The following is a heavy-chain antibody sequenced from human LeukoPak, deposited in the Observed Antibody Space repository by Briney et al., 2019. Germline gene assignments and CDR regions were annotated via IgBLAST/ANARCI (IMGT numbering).Heavy chain of an antibody. V-gene: IGHV4-39*01. CDR1: GGSIRSSDSY. Sequence: SETLSLTCTVSGGSIRSSDSYWAWIRQPPGRSLEWIGSIYYSGNTHYNPSLKSRVTISVDTSKNQFSLKLSSVTAADTAVYYCARQGLIVMAGEGDFDYWGQGTLVTVSS. D-gene: IGHD5-24*01. CDR2: IYYSGNT. J-gene: IGHJ4*02. CDR3: ARQGLIVMAGEGDFDY.